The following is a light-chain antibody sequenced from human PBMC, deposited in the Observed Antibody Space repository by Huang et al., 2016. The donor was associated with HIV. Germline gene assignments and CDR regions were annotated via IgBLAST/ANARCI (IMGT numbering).Light chain of an antibody. Sequence: EIVMTQSTATLSVSPGQRVTLSCRANRSVSTNLAWYQHGHGQAPRLLIYGSSTRAPGIPARFSGSGSGSDFSLTISGLQSEDCALYYCHQYNNWLLSFGGGTRV. CDR3: HQYNNWLLS. J-gene: IGKJ4*01. CDR1: RSVSTN. CDR2: GSS. V-gene: IGKV3-15*01.